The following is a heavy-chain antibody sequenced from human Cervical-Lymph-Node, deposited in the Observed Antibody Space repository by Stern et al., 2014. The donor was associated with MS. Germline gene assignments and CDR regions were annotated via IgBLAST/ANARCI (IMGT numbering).Heavy chain of an antibody. CDR1: GYRFTNYW. D-gene: IGHD3-16*02. Sequence: EVQLVESGGEMKKPGESLQISCQGSGYRFTNYWIGWVRQMPGKGLEWMGIIYPGDSDARYSPSFRGTVTVSAGQSISTAYTPWTSLRASATAIYYCARLVAPGGDAFDIWGQGTLVIVSS. CDR2: IYPGDSDA. V-gene: IGHV5-51*01. CDR3: ARLVAPGGDAFDI. J-gene: IGHJ3*02.